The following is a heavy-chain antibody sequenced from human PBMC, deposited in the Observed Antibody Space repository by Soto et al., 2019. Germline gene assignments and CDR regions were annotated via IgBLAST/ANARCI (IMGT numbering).Heavy chain of an antibody. CDR2: VKSKSDGATT. D-gene: IGHD1-26*01. CDR3: TTAAGGMWGADY. Sequence: PGGSLRLSCAASGFTFSSYAMSWVRQAPGKGLEWVGRVKSKSDGATTDYAAPVKGRFTVSRDDSQNTLSLQMDSLKIEDTAVYFCTTAAGGMWGADYWGQGTPVTVSS. CDR1: GFTFSSYA. V-gene: IGHV3-15*01. J-gene: IGHJ4*02.